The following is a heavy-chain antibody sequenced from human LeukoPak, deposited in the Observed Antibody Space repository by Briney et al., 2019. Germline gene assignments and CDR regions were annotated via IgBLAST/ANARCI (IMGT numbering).Heavy chain of an antibody. CDR2: ISAYNGNT. D-gene: IGHD3-16*02. Sequence: ASVKVSCKASGYTFTSYGISWVRQAPGQGLEWMGWISAYNGNTDYAQKLQGRVTMTTDTSTSTAYMELRSLRSEDTAVYYCARGLEITFGGVIVTHHFDYWGQGTLVTVSS. CDR1: GYTFTSYG. J-gene: IGHJ4*02. V-gene: IGHV1-18*01. CDR3: ARGLEITFGGVIVTHHFDY.